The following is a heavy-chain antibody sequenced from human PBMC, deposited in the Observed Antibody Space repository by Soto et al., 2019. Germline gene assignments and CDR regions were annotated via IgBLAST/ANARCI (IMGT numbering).Heavy chain of an antibody. V-gene: IGHV4-59*08. CDR1: GGSISSYD. D-gene: IGHD3-16*01. J-gene: IGHJ6*02. CDR2: IYYSGST. CDR3: ARQGSVWGSTSYGMDV. Sequence: SETLSLTCTVSGGSISSYDWSWIRQPPGKGLEWIGYIYYSGSTNYNPSLKSRVTISVDTSKNQFSLKLSSVTAADTAVYYCARQGSVWGSTSYGMDVWGQGTTVT.